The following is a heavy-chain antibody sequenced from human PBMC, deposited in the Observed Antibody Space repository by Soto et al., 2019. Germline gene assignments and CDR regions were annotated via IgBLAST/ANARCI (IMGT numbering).Heavy chain of an antibody. D-gene: IGHD2-2*01. CDR2: IKSKTDGGTT. CDR1: GFSFTNAW. J-gene: IGHJ4*02. Sequence: EVQLVESGGGLVKPGGSLRLSCAASGFSFTNAWMSWVRQAPGKGLEWVGRIKSKTDGGTTDYAAPVKGRFSISRDDSNKTLYLQMNSLKLEHTSVYYCTTDLNLVVSPSVSFGRGYWGQGTLVTVSS. V-gene: IGHV3-15*05. CDR3: TTDLNLVVSPSVSFGRGY.